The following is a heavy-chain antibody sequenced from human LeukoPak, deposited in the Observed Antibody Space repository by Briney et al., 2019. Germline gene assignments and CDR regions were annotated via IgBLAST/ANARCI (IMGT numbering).Heavy chain of an antibody. D-gene: IGHD3-10*01. V-gene: IGHV4-38-2*02. CDR2: IYSGST. Sequence: SETLSLTCTVSGYSISSGYYWGWIRQPPGKGLEWIGSIYSGSTYYNPSLKSRVTISVDTSNNQFSLKLSSVTAADTAVYHCARLISGRYCSGRRVNWGRGTLVTVSS. CDR1: GYSISSGYY. CDR3: ARLISGRYCSGRRVN. J-gene: IGHJ4*02.